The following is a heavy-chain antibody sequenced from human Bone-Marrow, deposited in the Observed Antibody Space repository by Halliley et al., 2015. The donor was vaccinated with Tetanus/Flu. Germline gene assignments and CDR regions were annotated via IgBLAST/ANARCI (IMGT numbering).Heavy chain of an antibody. CDR2: IDPSDSEA. J-gene: IGHJ6*02. CDR3: ARQILDSAGGSVSHYYSGLGV. CDR1: GFTFTRYW. V-gene: IGHV5-10-1*01. D-gene: IGHD6-13*01. Sequence: QLVQSGAEVKKPGESLRISCRGSGFTFTRYWINWMRQMPGKGLEWLGRIDPSDSEANFSPSFQGHVSLSVDKSINTAYLQWSSRRASDTAMYFCARQILDSAGGSVSHYYSGLGVWGQGTTVIVSS.